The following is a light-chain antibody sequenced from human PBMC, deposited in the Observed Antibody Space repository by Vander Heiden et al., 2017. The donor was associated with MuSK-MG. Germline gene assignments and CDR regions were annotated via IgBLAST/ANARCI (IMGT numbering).Light chain of an antibody. CDR3: QQYNSHSPLT. Sequence: DIQMTQSPSTLSASVGDRVTITCRASQRINDWLAWYQQKPGKAPNLLIYRASTLQSGVPPRFSGSGSGTEFTLTISGLQPDDFATYYCQQYNSHSPLTLGPGTKVVIK. CDR2: RAS. V-gene: IGKV1-5*03. J-gene: IGKJ3*01. CDR1: QRINDW.